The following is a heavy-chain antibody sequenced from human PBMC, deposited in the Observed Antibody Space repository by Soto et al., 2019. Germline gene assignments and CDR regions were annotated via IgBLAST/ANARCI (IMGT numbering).Heavy chain of an antibody. J-gene: IGHJ4*02. Sequence: GGSLRLSCAASGFTFSSYSMNWVRQAPGKGLEWVSSISSSSSYIYYADSVKGRFTISRDNAKNSLYLQMNSLRAEDTAVYYCARGVGVVGAITTGYYFDYWGQGTLVTVSS. D-gene: IGHD1-26*01. CDR3: ARGVGVVGAITTGYYFDY. V-gene: IGHV3-21*01. CDR1: GFTFSSYS. CDR2: ISSSSSYI.